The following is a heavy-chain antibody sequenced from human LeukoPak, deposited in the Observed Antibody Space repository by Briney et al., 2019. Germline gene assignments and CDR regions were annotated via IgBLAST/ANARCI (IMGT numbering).Heavy chain of an antibody. J-gene: IGHJ4*02. CDR2: IYSGGST. CDR3: ARARDNYDISSFSALDY. V-gene: IGHV3-66*01. D-gene: IGHD3-22*01. CDR1: GFTVSSNY. Sequence: GGSLRLSCAASGFTVSSNYMSWVRQAAGKGLEWLLVIYSGGSTYYADSVKGRLTISRNNSKNTLYLQMNSLRAEDTAVYYCARARDNYDISSFSALDYWGQGTLVAVSS.